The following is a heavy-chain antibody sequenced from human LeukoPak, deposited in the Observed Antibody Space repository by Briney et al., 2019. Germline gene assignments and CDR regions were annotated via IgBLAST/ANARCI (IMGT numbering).Heavy chain of an antibody. CDR2: MSPNSGDT. D-gene: IGHD7-27*01. Sequence: ASVKVSCKASGYTFTSHDINWVRQATGQGLEWMGWMSPNSGDTGYAQKFQGRVTMTSDSSISTAYMELSSLRSEDTAIYYCVRTPPNWGFDYWGQGTLVTVSS. J-gene: IGHJ4*02. V-gene: IGHV1-8*01. CDR1: GYTFTSHD. CDR3: VRTPPNWGFDY.